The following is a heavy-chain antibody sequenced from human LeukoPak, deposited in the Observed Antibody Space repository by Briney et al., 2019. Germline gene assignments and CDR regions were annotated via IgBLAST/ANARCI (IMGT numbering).Heavy chain of an antibody. V-gene: IGHV3-23*01. CDR3: AKNLFGSEAFSWYFDL. J-gene: IGHJ2*01. CDR1: GFSFGSHP. D-gene: IGHD3-16*01. CDR2: ITGSGDYT. Sequence: GGSLRLSCAASGFSFGSHPMNWVRQAPGKGLEWVSGITGSGDYTYYIDSVQGRFTISRDNSKNTLYLQMYDLRVEDTAVYSCAKNLFGSEAFSWYFDLWGRGTLVTVSS.